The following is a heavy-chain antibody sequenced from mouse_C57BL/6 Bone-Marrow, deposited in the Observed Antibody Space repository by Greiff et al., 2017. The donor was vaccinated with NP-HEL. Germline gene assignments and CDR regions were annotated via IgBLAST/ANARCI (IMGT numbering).Heavy chain of an antibody. J-gene: IGHJ4*01. CDR1: GYTFTSYW. Sequence: QVQLKQPGAELVKPGASVKLSCKASGYTFTSYWMHWVKQRPGRGLEWIGRIDPNSGGTKYNEKFKSKATLTVDKPSSTAYMQLSSLTSEDSAVYYCARNIYYYGSSYPYYAMDYWGQGTSVTVSS. V-gene: IGHV1-72*01. CDR2: IDPNSGGT. D-gene: IGHD1-1*01. CDR3: ARNIYYYGSSYPYYAMDY.